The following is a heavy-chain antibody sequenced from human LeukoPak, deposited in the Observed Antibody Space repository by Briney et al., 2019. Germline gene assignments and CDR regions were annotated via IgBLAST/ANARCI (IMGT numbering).Heavy chain of an antibody. V-gene: IGHV3-7*01. D-gene: IGHD3-3*01. J-gene: IGHJ4*02. Sequence: AGSMRLSWPLAAFTSGSNWTACVRQAPEEWPEWVGKTIREGSERFYVGHLKGRFTISRDNAKNSLYLQMNSLRVDDTAVYYCVREGPPQGRPWSGWYPFDFWGQGILVTVSS. CDR1: AFTSGSNW. CDR2: TIREGSER. CDR3: VREGPPQGRPWSGWYPFDF.